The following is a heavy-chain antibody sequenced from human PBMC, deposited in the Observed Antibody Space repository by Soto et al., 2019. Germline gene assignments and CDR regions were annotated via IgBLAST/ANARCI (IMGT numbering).Heavy chain of an antibody. Sequence: GGSLRLSCAASGFTFSDYWMSWVRQAPGKGLEWVANIKQDGSEKYYVDSVKGRFTISRDNAKNSLYLQMNSLRAEDTAVYYCARVAYSSGWYPLAHYYYYGMDVWGQGTTVTVSS. J-gene: IGHJ6*02. CDR1: GFTFSDYW. D-gene: IGHD6-19*01. CDR3: ARVAYSSGWYPLAHYYYYGMDV. CDR2: IKQDGSEK. V-gene: IGHV3-7*01.